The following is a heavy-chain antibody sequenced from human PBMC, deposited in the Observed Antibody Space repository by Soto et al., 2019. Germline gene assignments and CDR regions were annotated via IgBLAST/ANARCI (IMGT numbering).Heavy chain of an antibody. CDR3: AREAAVPGTVFDY. D-gene: IGHD6-19*01. J-gene: IGHJ4*02. V-gene: IGHV3-74*01. CDR1: GITFSSYW. CDR2: INRDETST. Sequence: GGSLRLSCAASGITFSSYWMHWVRQAPGQGLVWVSRINRDETSTNYADSVKGRFTISRDNAKNTLYLQMNSLRAEDTAVYYWAREAAVPGTVFDYWGQGVLVTVSS.